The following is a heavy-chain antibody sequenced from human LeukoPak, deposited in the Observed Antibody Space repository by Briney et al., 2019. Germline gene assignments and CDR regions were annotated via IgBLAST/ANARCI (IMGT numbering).Heavy chain of an antibody. Sequence: SETLSLTCTVPGGSISSGGYYWNWIRLHPGKGLEWIAFIYYGGSTYYNPSLKSRITISVDTSKNQFSLKLSSVTAADTAVYYCARASVIAARPNSVDYWGQGTLVTVSS. CDR2: IYYGGST. V-gene: IGHV4-31*03. CDR1: GGSISSGGYY. CDR3: ARASVIAARPNSVDY. J-gene: IGHJ4*02. D-gene: IGHD6-6*01.